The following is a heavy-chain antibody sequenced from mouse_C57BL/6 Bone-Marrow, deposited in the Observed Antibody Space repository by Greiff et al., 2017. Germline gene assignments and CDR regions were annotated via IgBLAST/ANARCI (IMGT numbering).Heavy chain of an antibody. CDR1: GFTFSSYA. CDR2: ISSGGGYI. Sequence: EVKLMESGGGLVQPGGSLKLSCAASGFTFSSYAMSWVRQTPEKRLEWVAYISSGGGYIYYADTVKGRFTISRDNARNTLYLQMSSLKSEDTAMYYCTRDFYYDSSWFAYWGQGTLVTVSA. CDR3: TRDFYYDSSWFAY. V-gene: IGHV5-9-1*02. D-gene: IGHD2-4*01. J-gene: IGHJ3*01.